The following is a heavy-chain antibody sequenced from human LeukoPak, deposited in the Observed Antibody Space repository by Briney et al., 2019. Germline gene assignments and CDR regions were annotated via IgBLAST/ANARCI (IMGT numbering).Heavy chain of an antibody. J-gene: IGHJ4*02. CDR2: ISSSSSTI. V-gene: IGHV3-48*01. D-gene: IGHD2-8*02. CDR3: ARTATAGY. CDR1: GFTFSSYS. Sequence: GGSLRPSCAASGFTFSSYSMNWVRQAPGKGLEWVSYISSSSSTIYYADSVKGRFTISRDNAKNSPYLQMNSLRAEDTAVYYCARTATAGYWGQGTLVTVSS.